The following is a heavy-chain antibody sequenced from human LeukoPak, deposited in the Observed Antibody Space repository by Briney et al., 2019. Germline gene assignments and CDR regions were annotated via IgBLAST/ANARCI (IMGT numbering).Heavy chain of an antibody. CDR3: ARDFYGPYYYYGMDV. V-gene: IGHV3-7*05. CDR2: INQDGGGK. CDR1: GFTFSSYA. J-gene: IGHJ6*02. Sequence: GGSLRLSCAASGFTFSSYAMSWVRQAPGKGLEWVANINQDGGGKYYVDSVKGRFTISRDNAKSSLYLQMNSLRAEDTAVYYCARDFYGPYYYYGMDVWGQGTTVTVSS. D-gene: IGHD2/OR15-2a*01.